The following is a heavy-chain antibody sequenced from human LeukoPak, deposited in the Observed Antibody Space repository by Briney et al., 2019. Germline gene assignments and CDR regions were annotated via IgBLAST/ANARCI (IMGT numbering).Heavy chain of an antibody. J-gene: IGHJ4*02. V-gene: IGHV3-23*01. D-gene: IGHD2-21*01. Sequence: GGSLRLSCAASGFTFSSYAMSWVRQTPGKGLEWVAATSSSDAGTYHTDSVRGRFTISRDNSKNTLYLQMNSLRAEDAAVYFCAKAPVTSCRGAYCYPFDSWGQGTLVTVSS. CDR1: GFTFSSYA. CDR3: AKAPVTSCRGAYCYPFDS. CDR2: TSSSDAGT.